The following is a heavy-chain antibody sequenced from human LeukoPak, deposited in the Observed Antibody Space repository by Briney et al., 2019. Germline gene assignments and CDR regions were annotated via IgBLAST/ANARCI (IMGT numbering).Heavy chain of an antibody. CDR2: IYTSGST. CDR3: ARDSSSWTSFDY. J-gene: IGHJ4*02. Sequence: PSETLSLTCAVYGGSFSGYYWSWIRQPPGKGLEWIGRIYTSGSTNYNPSLKSRVTMSVDTSKNQFSLKLSSVTAADTAVYYRARDSSSWTSFDYWGQGTLVTVSS. CDR1: GGSFSGYY. V-gene: IGHV4-4*07. D-gene: IGHD6-13*01.